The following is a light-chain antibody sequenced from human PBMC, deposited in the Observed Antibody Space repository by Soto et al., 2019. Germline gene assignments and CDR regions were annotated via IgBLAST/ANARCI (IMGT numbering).Light chain of an antibody. V-gene: IGLV2-14*01. CDR1: SSDIGASNF. Sequence: QLVLTQPASVSGSPGQSITVSCTGTSSDIGASNFVSWYQHLPGRAPKVIIYEATNRPSGVSDRFSGSKAGNAASLTISGLQADDEAEYFCLSYKTDNTFVFGTGTKVTVL. CDR2: EAT. J-gene: IGLJ1*01. CDR3: LSYKTDNTFV.